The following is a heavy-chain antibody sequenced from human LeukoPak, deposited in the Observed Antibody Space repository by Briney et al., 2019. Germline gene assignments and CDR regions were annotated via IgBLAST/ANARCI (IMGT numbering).Heavy chain of an antibody. CDR1: GGTFSSYA. D-gene: IGHD3-3*01. V-gene: IGHV1-69*05. CDR2: IIPIFGTA. CDR3: ARGFWSGYYFDY. Sequence: ASVNVSCKASGGTFSSYAISWVRQAPGQGLEWMGRIIPIFGTANYAQKFQGRVTITTDESTSTAYMELSSLRSEDTAVYYCARGFWSGYYFDYWGQGTLVTVSS. J-gene: IGHJ4*02.